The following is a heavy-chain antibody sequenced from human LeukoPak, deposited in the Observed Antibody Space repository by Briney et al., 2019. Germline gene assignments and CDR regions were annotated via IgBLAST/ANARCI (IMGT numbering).Heavy chain of an antibody. D-gene: IGHD1-26*01. Sequence: GSLRLSCAASGFTFSDYSMNWVRQAPGKGLEWIGRIYTSGSTNYNASLKSRVSVSVDTSKNQFSLKLSSVTAADTAVFYCARENSGSYREFDYWGQGTLVTVSS. CDR1: GFTFSDYS. CDR2: IYTSGST. CDR3: ARENSGSYREFDY. J-gene: IGHJ4*02. V-gene: IGHV4-4*07.